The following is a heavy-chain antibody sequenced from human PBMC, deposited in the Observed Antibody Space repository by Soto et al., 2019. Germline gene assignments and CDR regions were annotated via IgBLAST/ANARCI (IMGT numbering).Heavy chain of an antibody. V-gene: IGHV4-59*11. Sequence: PSETLSLTCTVSGDSISGHYWIWIRQPPGEEMEWIGYIFYSGSTTYNNNPSLKSRVTISVDTSKNQFSLRLSSVTAADTAVYYCARVGSSGWSPDYWGQGTLVTVSS. J-gene: IGHJ4*02. CDR3: ARVGSSGWSPDY. CDR1: GDSISGHY. D-gene: IGHD6-19*01. CDR2: IFYSGSTTY.